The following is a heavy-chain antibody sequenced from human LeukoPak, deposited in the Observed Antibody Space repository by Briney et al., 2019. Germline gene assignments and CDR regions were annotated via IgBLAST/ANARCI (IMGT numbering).Heavy chain of an antibody. CDR1: GGSISSYY. CDR2: IYYSGST. CDR3: ASLEVAAAGRWDALDI. Sequence: SDTLSLTCTVSGGSISSYYWSWIRQPPGEGVEWIGDIYYSGSTNYNPSLKSRVTISVDTSKNQFSLKLSSVTAADTAVYYCASLEVAAAGRWDALDIWGQGTMVTVSS. J-gene: IGHJ3*02. D-gene: IGHD6-13*01. V-gene: IGHV4-59*07.